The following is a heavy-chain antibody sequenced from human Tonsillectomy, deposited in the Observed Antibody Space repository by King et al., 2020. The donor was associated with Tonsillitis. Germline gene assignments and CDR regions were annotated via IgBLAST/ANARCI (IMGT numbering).Heavy chain of an antibody. CDR1: GFTFSSYA. J-gene: IGHJ4*02. V-gene: IGHV3-23*04. CDR2: ISGSGGST. Sequence: VQLVESGGGLVQPGGSLRLSCAASGFTFSSYAMSWVRQAPGKGLEWVSAISGSGGSTYYADSVKGRFTISRDNSKNTLYLQMNSLRAEDTAVYYCAKGYDSSRYYPRGPFIFDYWGQGTLVTVSS. D-gene: IGHD3-22*01. CDR3: AKGYDSSRYYPRGPFIFDY.